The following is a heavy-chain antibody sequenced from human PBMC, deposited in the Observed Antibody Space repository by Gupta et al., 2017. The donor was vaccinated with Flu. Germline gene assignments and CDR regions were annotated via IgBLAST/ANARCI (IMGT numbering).Heavy chain of an antibody. J-gene: IGHJ4*02. V-gene: IGHV3-21*01. CDR3: ARAWAAGGLTDPFDY. D-gene: IGHD4-23*01. Sequence: EVQLVAAGGGLVKPGGSLRRSWAASGYRFSSYSMNWVRQAPGKGLELVSSIRSSSSYIYYADSVKGRFTISRDNAKNSLYLQMNSLRDEDTAVYYCARAWAAGGLTDPFDYWGLGTLVTVSS. CDR1: GYRFSSYS. CDR2: IRSSSSYI.